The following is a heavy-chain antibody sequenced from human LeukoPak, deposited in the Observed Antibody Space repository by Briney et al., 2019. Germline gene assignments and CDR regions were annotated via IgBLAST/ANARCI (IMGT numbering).Heavy chain of an antibody. D-gene: IGHD4-17*01. J-gene: IGHJ4*02. V-gene: IGHV4-59*08. CDR3: ASLTTVTQAYFDS. CDR2: IYYSGST. Sequence: SETLSLTCTVSGGSISSYYWSWIRQPPGKGLEWIDYIYYSGSTNYNPSLKSRLTISVDASKNQFSLKLSSVTATDTAVYYCASLTTVTQAYFDSWGQGTLVTVSS. CDR1: GGSISSYY.